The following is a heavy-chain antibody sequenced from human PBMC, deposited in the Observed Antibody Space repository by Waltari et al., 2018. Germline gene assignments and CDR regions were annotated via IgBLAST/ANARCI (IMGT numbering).Heavy chain of an antibody. J-gene: IGHJ3*02. CDR2: VWYDGSNQ. Sequence: QVPLVESGGGVVQPGTYLKLSCVGSGFSFSSYGLDWVRQAPGKGLGWGAVVWYDGSNQYYADSVKGRFTISRDNSKNTLYLQVNSLRAEDTAVYYCTRDISGRTAFDIWGQGTMVTVSS. CDR1: GFSFSSYG. V-gene: IGHV3-33*01. D-gene: IGHD3-10*01. CDR3: TRDISGRTAFDI.